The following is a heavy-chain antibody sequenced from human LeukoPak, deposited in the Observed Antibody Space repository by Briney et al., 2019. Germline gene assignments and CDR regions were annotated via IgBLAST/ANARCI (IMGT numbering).Heavy chain of an antibody. CDR2: ISSSGSTI. J-gene: IGHJ4*02. D-gene: IGHD5-12*01. CDR1: GFTFSSYE. V-gene: IGHV3-48*03. CDR3: ARDLGWLHYAD. Sequence: GGSLRLSCAASGFTFSSYEMNWVRQAPGKGLEWVSYISSSGSTIYCADSVKGRFTISRDNAKNSLYLQMNSLRADDTAIYYCARDLGWLHYADWGQGTLVTVSS.